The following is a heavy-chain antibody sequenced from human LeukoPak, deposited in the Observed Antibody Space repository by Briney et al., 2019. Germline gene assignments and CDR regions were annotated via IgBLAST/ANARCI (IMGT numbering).Heavy chain of an antibody. CDR3: AREGYYGSGSPPSLYFDY. Sequence: GGSLRLSCAASGFTFSSHWMTWVRQAPGKGLEWVANIKEDGTRKNYMDSVKGRFTISRDNSRSTLYLQMNSLRPEDTAIYYCAREGYYGSGSPPSLYFDYWGQGTLVAVSS. CDR1: GFTFSSHW. D-gene: IGHD3-10*01. V-gene: IGHV3-7*01. CDR2: IKEDGTRK. J-gene: IGHJ4*02.